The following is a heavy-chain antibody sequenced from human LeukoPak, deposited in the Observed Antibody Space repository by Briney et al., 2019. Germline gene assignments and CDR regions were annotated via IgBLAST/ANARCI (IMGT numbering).Heavy chain of an antibody. CDR2: ITGSGGNT. J-gene: IGHJ6*02. CDR3: AKAASSSWPSYYYGMDV. Sequence: GGSLRPSCAASGFIFSSYSMSWVRQAPGKGLEWVSVITGSGGNTYYADSVKGRFTISKDNSKNTVYLQMSSLRVDDTAVYYCAKAASSSWPSYYYGMDVWGQGTTVTVSS. V-gene: IGHV3-23*01. CDR1: GFIFSSYS. D-gene: IGHD6-13*01.